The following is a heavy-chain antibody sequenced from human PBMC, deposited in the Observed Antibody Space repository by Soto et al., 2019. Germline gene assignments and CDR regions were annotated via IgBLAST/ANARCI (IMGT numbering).Heavy chain of an antibody. CDR2: ISGSGGST. Sequence: GGSLTLSSAASGFTVSSFAMSWVRQAPGKGLEWVSAISGSGGSTYYADSVKGRFTISRDNSKNTLYLQMNSLRAEGTAVYYCAKDRVYSSPNWFDPWGQGTLVTVSS. V-gene: IGHV3-23*01. D-gene: IGHD6-13*01. CDR1: GFTVSSFA. CDR3: AKDRVYSSPNWFDP. J-gene: IGHJ5*02.